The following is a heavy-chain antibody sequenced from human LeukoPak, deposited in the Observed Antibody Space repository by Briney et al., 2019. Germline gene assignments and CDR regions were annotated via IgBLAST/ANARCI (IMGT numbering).Heavy chain of an antibody. CDR2: ISGSGDRT. J-gene: IGHJ5*02. Sequence: SLRLSFAASGFTFNSYAMSWVRQAPGKGLEWVSTISGSGDRTSYADSVKGRFTISRDNPKNTLFLQMNSLRAEDTAVYYCAKDRIGGVAVAGKGRWFDPWGQGTLVTVSS. CDR3: AKDRIGGVAVAGKGRWFDP. D-gene: IGHD6-19*01. CDR1: GFTFNSYA. V-gene: IGHV3-23*01.